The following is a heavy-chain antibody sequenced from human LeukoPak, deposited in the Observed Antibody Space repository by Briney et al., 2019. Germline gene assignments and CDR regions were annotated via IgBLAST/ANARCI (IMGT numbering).Heavy chain of an antibody. V-gene: IGHV3-23*01. CDR2: ISGSGGST. J-gene: IGHJ4*02. CDR1: GFTFSSYA. CDR3: AKDQVHYYDSSGSFDY. Sequence: GGSLRLSCAASGFTFSSYAMSWVRQASGKGLEWVSGISGSGGSTYYADSVKGRFTISRDNSKNTLYLQMNSLRAEDTAVYYCAKDQVHYYDSSGSFDYWGQGTQVTVSS. D-gene: IGHD3-22*01.